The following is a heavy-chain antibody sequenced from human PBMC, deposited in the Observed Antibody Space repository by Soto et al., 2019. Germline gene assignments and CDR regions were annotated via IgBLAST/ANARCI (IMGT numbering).Heavy chain of an antibody. CDR3: ARVPGHIWFGDLRSYYYYMDA. J-gene: IGHJ6*03. CDR2: ISAYNGNT. CDR1: GYTFTSYG. V-gene: IGHV1-18*01. D-gene: IGHD3-10*01. Sequence: QVQLVQSGAEVKKPGASVKVSCKASGYTFTSYGISWVRQAPGQGLEWMGWISAYNGNTNYAQKLQGRVTMTTVTTTSTAYMELRSLRSDDTVVYYCARVPGHIWFGDLRSYYYYMDAWGKGTTVTVSS.